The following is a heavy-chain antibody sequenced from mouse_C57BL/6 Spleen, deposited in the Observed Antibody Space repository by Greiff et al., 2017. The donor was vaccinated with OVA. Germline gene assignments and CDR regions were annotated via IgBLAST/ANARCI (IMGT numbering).Heavy chain of an antibody. V-gene: IGHV10-1*01. CDR3: VRGWYAMDY. CDR1: GFSFNTYA. Sequence: EVKLMESGVGLVQPKGSLKLSCAASGFSFNTYAMNWVRQAPGKGLEWVARIRSKSNNYATYYADSVKDRFTISRDDSESMLYLQMNNLKTEDTAMYYCVRGWYAMDYWGQGTSVTVSS. D-gene: IGHD2-3*01. J-gene: IGHJ4*01. CDR2: IRSKSNNYAT.